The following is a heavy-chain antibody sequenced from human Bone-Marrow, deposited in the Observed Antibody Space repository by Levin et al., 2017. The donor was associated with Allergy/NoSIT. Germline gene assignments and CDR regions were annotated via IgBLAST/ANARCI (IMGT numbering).Heavy chain of an antibody. J-gene: IGHJ3*02. Sequence: GGSLRLSCAASGFIFSTFAMGWVRQAPGKGLEWVSAISGSGSTTYYADSVKGRFTISRDNSKNTLYLQMNSLRAEDTGVYFCAQDRHVAVSLFHIWGQGTTVIVSS. D-gene: IGHD2-15*01. V-gene: IGHV3-23*01. CDR2: ISGSGSTT. CDR1: GFIFSTFA. CDR3: AQDRHVAVSLFHI.